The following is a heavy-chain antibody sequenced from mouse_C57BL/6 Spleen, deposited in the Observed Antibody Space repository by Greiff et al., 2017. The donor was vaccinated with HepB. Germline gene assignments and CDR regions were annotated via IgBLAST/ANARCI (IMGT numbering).Heavy chain of an antibody. CDR2: ISSGGSYT. V-gene: IGHV5-6*01. CDR3: ARQEIYYPYFDY. Sequence: EVQLMESGGDLVKPGGSLKLSCAASGFTFSSYGMSWVRQTPDKRLEWVATISSGGSYTYYPDSVKGRFTISRDNAKNTLYLQMSSLKSEDTAMYYCARQEIYYPYFDYWGQGTTLTVSS. D-gene: IGHD1-1*01. J-gene: IGHJ2*01. CDR1: GFTFSSYG.